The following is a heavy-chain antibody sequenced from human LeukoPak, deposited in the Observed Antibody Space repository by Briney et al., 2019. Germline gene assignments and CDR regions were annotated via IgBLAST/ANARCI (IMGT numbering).Heavy chain of an antibody. V-gene: IGHV1-18*01. CDR3: ARAGGVSFVARWFDP. J-gene: IGHJ5*02. CDR2: VSAYNGNT. CDR1: GYTFSNYG. Sequence: ASVKVSCKASGYTFSNYGISWVRQALGQGLEWLGWVSAYNGNTNYAQKLQGRVTMTTDTSTGIAYMELKSLRSDDTAVYYCARAGGVSFVARWFDPWGQGSLVTVSS. D-gene: IGHD3-16*01.